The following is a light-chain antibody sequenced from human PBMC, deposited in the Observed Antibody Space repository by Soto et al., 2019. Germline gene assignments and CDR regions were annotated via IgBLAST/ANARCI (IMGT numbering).Light chain of an antibody. CDR1: SSNIGSNT. V-gene: IGLV1-44*01. Sequence: QSVLTQPPSASGTPGQRVTISCSGSSSNIGSNTVSWYQQLPGTAPKLLIYSNNQRPSGVPDRFSGSKSGTSASLAISGLQSEDEADYYCQSYDMSLNNHVFGTGTKLTVL. CDR2: SNN. CDR3: QSYDMSLNNHV. J-gene: IGLJ1*01.